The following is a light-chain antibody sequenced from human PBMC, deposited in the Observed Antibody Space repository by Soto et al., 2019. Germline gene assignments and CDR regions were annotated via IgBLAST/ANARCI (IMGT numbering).Light chain of an antibody. J-gene: IGKJ1*01. CDR1: QAIRND. Sequence: AIQMTQSPSSRSASVGDRVTITCRASQAIRNDLGWYQQKPGKAPNLLIXGAXNLRPGVPFRFSASGSGTNFTLAISNLQPEDFASYYCRQDYTYPWTFGQGTKVDIK. CDR2: GAX. V-gene: IGKV1-6*01. CDR3: RQDYTYPWT.